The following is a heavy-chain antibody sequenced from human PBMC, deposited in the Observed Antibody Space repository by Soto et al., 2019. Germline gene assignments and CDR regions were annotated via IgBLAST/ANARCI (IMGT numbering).Heavy chain of an antibody. D-gene: IGHD1-1*01. J-gene: IGHJ3*02. V-gene: IGHV3-23*01. CDR3: ARAIERSEACFDI. CDR1: GFTFSSYA. CDR2: IIGSGGST. Sequence: PGGSLRLSWAASGFTFSSYAMSWVRQAPGKGLEWVSAIIGSGGSTYHADAVKGRFTISRDNSQNTLYLQMNSLRAEDTAVYYCARAIERSEACFDIWGQGTMVTVSS.